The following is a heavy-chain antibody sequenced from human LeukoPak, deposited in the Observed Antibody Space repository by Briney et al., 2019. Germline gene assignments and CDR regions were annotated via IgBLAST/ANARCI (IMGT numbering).Heavy chain of an antibody. CDR1: GGTFSSYA. D-gene: IGHD3-22*01. CDR3: ARDYAPYDSSGYYLPAY. Sequence: ASVKVSCKASGGTFSSYAISWVRQAPGQGLEWMGGIIPIFGTANYAQKFQGRATITTDESTSTAYMELSSLRSEDTAVYYCARDYAPYDSSGYYLPAYWGQGTLVTVSS. J-gene: IGHJ4*02. CDR2: IIPIFGTA. V-gene: IGHV1-69*05.